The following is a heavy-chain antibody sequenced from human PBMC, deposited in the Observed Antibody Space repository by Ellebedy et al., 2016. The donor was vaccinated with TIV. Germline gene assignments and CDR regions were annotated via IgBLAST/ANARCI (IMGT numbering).Heavy chain of an antibody. V-gene: IGHV3-23*01. CDR1: GFTFSNYA. CDR2: FSDST. J-gene: IGHJ3*01. D-gene: IGHD5-24*01. CDR3: VKDQIAGDGRWVFDL. Sequence: PGGSLRLSCAASGFTFSNYAMSWVRQAPGKGLEWVSHFSDSTYYADSVRGRFTISRDNSRNTLYLQMNSLRGEDTGIYYCVKDQIAGDGRWVFDLWGQGTMVTVSS.